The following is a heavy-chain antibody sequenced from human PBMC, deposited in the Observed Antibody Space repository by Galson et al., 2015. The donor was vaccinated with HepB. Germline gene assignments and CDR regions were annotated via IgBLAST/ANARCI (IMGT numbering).Heavy chain of an antibody. CDR2: INTNTGNP. CDR1: GYTFTSYA. Sequence: SVKVSCKASGYTFTSYAMNWVRQAPGQGLEWMGWINTNTGNPTYAQGFTGRFVFSLDTSVSTAYLQISSLKAEDTAVYYCARRGRSLLWSVRGVEYNWFDPWGQGTLVTVSS. V-gene: IGHV7-4-1*02. J-gene: IGHJ5*02. D-gene: IGHD3-10*01. CDR3: ARRGRSLLWSVRGVEYNWFDP.